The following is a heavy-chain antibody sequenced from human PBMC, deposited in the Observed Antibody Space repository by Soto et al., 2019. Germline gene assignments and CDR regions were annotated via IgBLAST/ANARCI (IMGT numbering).Heavy chain of an antibody. CDR1: GYTFTSYA. D-gene: IGHD5-12*01. CDR3: AAEVGLEMATLAPPPMDV. J-gene: IGHJ6*02. Sequence: ASVKVSCKASGYTFTSYAMHWVRQAPGQRLEWIGWIVVGSGNTNYAQKFQERVTITRDMSTSTAYMELSSLRSEDTAVYYCAAEVGLEMATLAPPPMDVWGQGTTVTVSS. V-gene: IGHV1-58*02. CDR2: IVVGSGNT.